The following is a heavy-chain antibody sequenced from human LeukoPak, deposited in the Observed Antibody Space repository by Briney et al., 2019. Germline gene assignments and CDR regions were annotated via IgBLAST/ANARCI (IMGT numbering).Heavy chain of an antibody. CDR1: GGSFSGYY. Sequence: SETLSLTCAVYGGSFSGYYWSWIRQPPGKGLEWIGEINHSGSTNYNPSLKSRVTISVDTSKNQFSLKLSSVTAADTAVYYCARLTGQQGAYWGQGTLVTVSS. CDR2: INHSGST. CDR3: ARLTGQQGAY. D-gene: IGHD6-13*01. V-gene: IGHV4-34*01. J-gene: IGHJ4*02.